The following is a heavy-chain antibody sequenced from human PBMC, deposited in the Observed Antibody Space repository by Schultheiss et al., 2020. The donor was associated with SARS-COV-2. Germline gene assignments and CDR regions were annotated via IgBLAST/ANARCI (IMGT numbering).Heavy chain of an antibody. J-gene: IGHJ5*02. CDR2: IYHSGST. D-gene: IGHD6-13*01. Sequence: SQTLSLTCAVSGGSISSGGYYWSWIRQHPGKGLEWIGYIYHSGSTYYNPSLKSRVTISVDTSKNQFSLKLSSVTAADTAVYYCARHGQQLVRVFDPWGRGSLVTVSS. CDR3: ARHGQQLVRVFDP. CDR1: GGSISSGGYY. V-gene: IGHV4-31*11.